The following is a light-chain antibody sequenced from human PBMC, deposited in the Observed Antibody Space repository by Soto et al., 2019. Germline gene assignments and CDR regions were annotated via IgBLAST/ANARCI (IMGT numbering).Light chain of an antibody. Sequence: EEVMTQSPATLFVSPGESATLSCRASQSVSNNLAWYQQKPGQAPRLLIYGASTRATGIPARFSGSGSVTEFTLTITSLQSEDSAVYYCQQYNNWPWTFGQGTKVDIK. CDR1: QSVSNN. J-gene: IGKJ1*01. V-gene: IGKV3-15*01. CDR3: QQYNNWPWT. CDR2: GAS.